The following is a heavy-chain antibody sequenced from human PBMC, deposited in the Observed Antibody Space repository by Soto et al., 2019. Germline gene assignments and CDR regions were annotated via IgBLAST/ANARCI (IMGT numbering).Heavy chain of an antibody. CDR1: GFTFSSYW. D-gene: IGHD2-15*01. Sequence: GGSLRLSCAASGFTFSSYWMSWVRQAPGKGLEWVANIKQDGSEKYYVDSVKGRFTISRDNAKNPLYLQMNSLRAEDTAVYYCARGRRGCSGGSCYHGSRAFDIWGQGTMVTVSS. J-gene: IGHJ3*02. V-gene: IGHV3-7*03. CDR2: IKQDGSEK. CDR3: ARGRRGCSGGSCYHGSRAFDI.